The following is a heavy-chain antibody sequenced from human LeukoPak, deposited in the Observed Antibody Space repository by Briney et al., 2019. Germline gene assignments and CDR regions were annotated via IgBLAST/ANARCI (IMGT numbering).Heavy chain of an antibody. Sequence: GGSLRLSCAASGFTFSSYGMHWVRQAPGKGLEWVAFIRYDGSNKYYADSVKGRFTISRDNSKNTLYLQMNSLRAEDTAVYYCAKDRPGFRWFGEQIDYWGQGTLVTVSS. CDR2: IRYDGSNK. CDR1: GFTFSSYG. D-gene: IGHD3-10*01. J-gene: IGHJ4*02. V-gene: IGHV3-30*02. CDR3: AKDRPGFRWFGEQIDY.